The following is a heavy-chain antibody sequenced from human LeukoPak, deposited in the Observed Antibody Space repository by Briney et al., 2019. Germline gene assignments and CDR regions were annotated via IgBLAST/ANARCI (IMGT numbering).Heavy chain of an antibody. V-gene: IGHV4-4*07. CDR2: LYNSGST. CDR3: ARHYVRGVNWFDP. CDR1: GGSISDYY. J-gene: IGHJ5*02. D-gene: IGHD3-10*01. Sequence: SGTLPLTCNVSGGSISDYYWSWLRQPAGEGLEWIGRLYNSGSTIYNPSLKSRVTMSVDTSKNQFSLKLASVTAADTAVYYCARHYVRGVNWFDPWGQGTMVTVSS.